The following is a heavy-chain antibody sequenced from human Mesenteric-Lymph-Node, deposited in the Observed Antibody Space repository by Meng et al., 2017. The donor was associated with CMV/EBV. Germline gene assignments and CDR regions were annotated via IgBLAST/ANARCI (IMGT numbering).Heavy chain of an antibody. D-gene: IGHD4-11*01. J-gene: IGHJ4*02. Sequence: LGLACAAFVLTFRSYAMGWVRQAPGKGLEWVSIVYNGGRITYYADSVKGRFTISRDNSNNTLYLQMDSLRAEDTAVYYCAKGRVTLDSWGQGTLVTVSS. CDR1: VLTFRSYA. CDR3: AKGRVTLDS. CDR2: VYNGGRIT. V-gene: IGHV3-23*03.